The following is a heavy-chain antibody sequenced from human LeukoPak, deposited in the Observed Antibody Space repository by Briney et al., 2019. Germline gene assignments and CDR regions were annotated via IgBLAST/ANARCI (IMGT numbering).Heavy chain of an antibody. CDR1: GYTFTGSY. CDR2: ISPNSGRT. D-gene: IGHD6-13*01. J-gene: IGHJ4*02. CDR3: ARVRAGSWPVYYFDS. V-gene: IGHV1-2*02. Sequence: GASVKVSCKASGYTFTGSYIHWVRQAPGQGLEWMGWISPNSGRTNYAQKFQDRVTMTRDTSISTAYMDLRRLRSDDMAVYYCARVRAGSWPVYYFDSWGQGTLVTVSS.